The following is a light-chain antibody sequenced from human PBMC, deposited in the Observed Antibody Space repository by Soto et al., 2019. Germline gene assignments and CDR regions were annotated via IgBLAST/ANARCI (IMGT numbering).Light chain of an antibody. J-gene: IGKJ1*01. CDR2: GAS. CDR1: QSVSTN. Sequence: EIVMTQSPGTLSLSPGERATLSCRASQSVSTNLAWYQQIPGQAPRLLIYGASTRATGIPARFSGSGSGTEFTLAISSLQSEDFAVYYCQQYNDWPQTFGIGTKVDI. CDR3: QQYNDWPQT. V-gene: IGKV3-15*01.